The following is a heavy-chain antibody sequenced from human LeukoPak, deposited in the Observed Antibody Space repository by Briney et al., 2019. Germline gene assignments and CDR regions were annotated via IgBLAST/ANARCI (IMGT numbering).Heavy chain of an antibody. J-gene: IGHJ4*02. Sequence: ASVKVSCKASGYTFTCYYMHWVRQAPGQGLEWMGRINPNSGGTNYAQKFQGRVTMTRDTSISTAYMELSRLRSDDTAVYYCARVSPYYDSSGYNDWGQGTLVTVSS. D-gene: IGHD3-22*01. CDR1: GYTFTCYY. CDR3: ARVSPYYDSSGYND. V-gene: IGHV1-2*06. CDR2: INPNSGGT.